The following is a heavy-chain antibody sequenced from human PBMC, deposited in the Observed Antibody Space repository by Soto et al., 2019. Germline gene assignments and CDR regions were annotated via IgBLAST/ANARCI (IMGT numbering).Heavy chain of an antibody. D-gene: IGHD3-3*01. CDR3: ARGNYDFWSGYHYYYYMDV. V-gene: IGHV4-39*01. Sequence: QLQLQESGPGLVKPSETLSLTCTVSGGSISSSSYYWGWIRQPPGKGLEWIGSIYYSGSTYYNPHLTSRVPILVITSKSQYPLELTSVTAASTAVYYCARGNYDFWSGYHYYYYMDVWGKGTTVTVSS. CDR2: IYYSGST. J-gene: IGHJ6*03. CDR1: GGSISSSSYY.